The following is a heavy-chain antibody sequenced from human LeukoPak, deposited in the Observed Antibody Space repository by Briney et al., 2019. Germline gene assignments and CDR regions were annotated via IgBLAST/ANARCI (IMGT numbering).Heavy chain of an antibody. CDR1: GFAFSSYA. V-gene: IGHV3-23*01. Sequence: GGSLRLSCAASGFAFSSYAMSWVRQAPGKGLEWVSGISGSGGSTYNADSVKGWFTISRDNSKNTLYLQMNSLRAEDTAVYYCAKDNWGHYYGDYRAFHFDYWGQGTLVTVSS. CDR2: ISGSGGST. D-gene: IGHD4-17*01. J-gene: IGHJ4*02. CDR3: AKDNWGHYYGDYRAFHFDY.